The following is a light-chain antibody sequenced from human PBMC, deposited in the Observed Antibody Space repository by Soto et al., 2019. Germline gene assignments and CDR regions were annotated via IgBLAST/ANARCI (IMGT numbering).Light chain of an antibody. Sequence: DIQMTQYPSSLSASVGDEVTITCWASQTIMTYLNWYQLKPGKPPRLLIYAASSLQSGVPSRLSGSGYGTDLTITISSMQTEDFETYSCQQSYSNTWTFGQGTKVDIK. CDR1: QTIMTY. CDR3: QQSYSNTWT. J-gene: IGKJ1*01. V-gene: IGKV1-39*01. CDR2: AAS.